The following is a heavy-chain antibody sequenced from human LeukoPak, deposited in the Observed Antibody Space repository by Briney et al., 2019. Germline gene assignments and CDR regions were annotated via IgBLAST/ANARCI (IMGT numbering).Heavy chain of an antibody. CDR3: VKSGGYATAIRYFDL. V-gene: IGHV3-9*01. D-gene: IGHD2-21*02. Sequence: PGGSLRLSCAASGFTVSSNYMSWVRQAPGKGLEWVASISWNSGDIVHADSVKGRFTISRDNAKNSLYLQMDSLRTEDTALYYCVKSGGYATAIRYFDLWGRGTLVTVSS. J-gene: IGHJ2*01. CDR1: GFTVSSNY. CDR2: ISWNSGDI.